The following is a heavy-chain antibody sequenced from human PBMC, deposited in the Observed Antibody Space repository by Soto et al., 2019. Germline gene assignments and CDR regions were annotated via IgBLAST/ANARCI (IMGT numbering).Heavy chain of an antibody. CDR2: IYYSGST. CDR1: GGSISSGGYY. D-gene: IGHD2-2*01. V-gene: IGHV4-31*03. Sequence: SETLSLTCTVSGGSISSGGYYWSWIRQHPGKGLEWIGYIYYSGSTYYNPSLKSRVTISVDTSKNQFSLKLSSVTAADTAVYYCARVPQLGYCSSTSCYNWFDPWGQGTLVTVSS. CDR3: ARVPQLGYCSSTSCYNWFDP. J-gene: IGHJ5*02.